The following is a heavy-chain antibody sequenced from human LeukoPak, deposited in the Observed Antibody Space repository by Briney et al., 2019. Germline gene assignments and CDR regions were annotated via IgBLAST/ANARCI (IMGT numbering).Heavy chain of an antibody. J-gene: IGHJ4*02. CDR1: GFTISSNS. Sequence: GGSLRLSCAASGFTISSNSMHWIRQGPGKGLEYVSAIGYGGDTYYADSVKGRFTISRDNSKNTLYLQMNSLRAEDTALYYCARSDDYNSRNVFNYWGQGTLVTVSS. CDR3: ARSDDYNSRNVFNY. CDR2: IGYGGDT. D-gene: IGHD5-24*01. V-gene: IGHV3-64*04.